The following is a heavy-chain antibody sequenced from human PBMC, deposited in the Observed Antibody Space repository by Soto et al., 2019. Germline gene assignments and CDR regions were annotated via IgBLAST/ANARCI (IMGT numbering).Heavy chain of an antibody. D-gene: IGHD1-7*01. CDR3: ARDGTGTTVIYYYYGMDV. V-gene: IGHV1-46*01. J-gene: IGHJ6*02. CDR1: GYTFTSYY. CDR2: INPSGGST. Sequence: ASVKVSCKASGYTFTSYYMHWVRQAPGQGLEWMGIINPSGGSTSYAQKFQGRVTMTRDTSTSTVYMELSSLRSEDTAVYYCARDGTGTTVIYYYYGMDVWGQGTTVTVSS.